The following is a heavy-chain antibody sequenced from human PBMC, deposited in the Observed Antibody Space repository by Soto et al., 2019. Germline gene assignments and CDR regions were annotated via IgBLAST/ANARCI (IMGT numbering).Heavy chain of an antibody. CDR1: GYTVSTHG. Sequence: QVQVLQSGAEVKRPGASVKVSCKTSGYTVSTHGINWVRQAPGQGIEWMGWISGHDGRTDYAQMFQVIVIMTKDTSTSPAYMELWSLTSDDTAEYYCALGLGVPAAIGHWGQGTLVTVSS. CDR3: ALGLGVPAAIGH. D-gene: IGHD2-2*01. CDR2: ISGHDGRT. J-gene: IGHJ4*02. V-gene: IGHV1-18*01.